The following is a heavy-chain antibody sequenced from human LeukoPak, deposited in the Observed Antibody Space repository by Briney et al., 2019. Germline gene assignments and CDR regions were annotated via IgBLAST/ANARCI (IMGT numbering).Heavy chain of an antibody. CDR1: GFTFSDYY. CDR2: ISSSGGNT. D-gene: IGHD3-22*01. V-gene: IGHV3-23*01. Sequence: PGGSLRLSCAASGFTFSDYYINWIRQAPGKGLEWVSAISSSGGNTYYTDSVKGRFTISRDNSKNTLYLQMNSLRAEDTAVYYCATRRYDSSGFDHWGQGTLVTVSS. J-gene: IGHJ4*02. CDR3: ATRRYDSSGFDH.